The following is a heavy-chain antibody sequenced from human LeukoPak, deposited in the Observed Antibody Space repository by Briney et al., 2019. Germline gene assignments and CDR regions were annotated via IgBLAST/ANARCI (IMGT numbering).Heavy chain of an antibody. Sequence: SETLSLTCTVSDGSISSYYWTWIRQPPGKGLEWIGYIYYSGSTNYNPSLKSRVTISVDTSKNQFSLKLSSVTAADTAVYYCAAPASYDAFDIWGQGTMVTVSS. J-gene: IGHJ3*02. V-gene: IGHV4-59*12. CDR2: IYYSGST. CDR3: AAPASYDAFDI. CDR1: DGSISSYY. D-gene: IGHD6-25*01.